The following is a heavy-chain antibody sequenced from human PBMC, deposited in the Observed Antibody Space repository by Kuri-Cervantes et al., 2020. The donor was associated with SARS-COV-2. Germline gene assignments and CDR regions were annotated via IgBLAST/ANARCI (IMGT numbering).Heavy chain of an antibody. V-gene: IGHV4-34*01. CDR2: INYSGST. Sequence: ESLKISCAVYGGSFSGYYWSWIRQPPGKGLEWIGEINYSGSTNYNPSLKSRVTISVDTPKNQFSLKLSSVTAADTAVYYCARYCSSTSCYRPPRYYYYMDVWGKGTTVTVSS. J-gene: IGHJ6*03. CDR3: ARYCSSTSCYRPPRYYYYMDV. CDR1: GGSFSGYY. D-gene: IGHD2-2*02.